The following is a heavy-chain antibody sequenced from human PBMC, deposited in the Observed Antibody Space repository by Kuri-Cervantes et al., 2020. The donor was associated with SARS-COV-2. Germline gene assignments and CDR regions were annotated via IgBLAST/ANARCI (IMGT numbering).Heavy chain of an antibody. CDR1: GCTFSSYA. J-gene: IGHJ4*02. CDR2: IIPILGTA. Sequence: SVKVSCKASGCTFSSYAISWVRQAPGQGLEWMGRIIPILGTANYAQKFEGRVTITADKSTSTAYMELSILRSEDTAVYYCARDLVVPAARGTDYWGQGTLVTVSS. D-gene: IGHD2-2*01. CDR3: ARDLVVPAARGTDY. V-gene: IGHV1-69*04.